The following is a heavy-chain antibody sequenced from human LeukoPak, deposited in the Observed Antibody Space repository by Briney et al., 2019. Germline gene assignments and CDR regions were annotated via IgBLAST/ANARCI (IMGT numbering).Heavy chain of an antibody. D-gene: IGHD3-3*02. V-gene: IGHV3-23*01. CDR1: GFTFSTYV. J-gene: IGHJ4*02. CDR2: ISGSGSST. Sequence: GGSLRLSCAASGFTFSTYVMSWVRQAPGKVLELVSAISGSGSSTYYADSVKGRFTISRDNSRNTLYLQMNSLRAEDTAVYHCAKPHYGSGYNSWGQGTLVTVSS. CDR3: AKPHYGSGYNS.